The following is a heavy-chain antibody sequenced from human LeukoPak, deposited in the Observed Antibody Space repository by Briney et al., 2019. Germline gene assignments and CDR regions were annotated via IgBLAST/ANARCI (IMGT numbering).Heavy chain of an antibody. CDR1: GGSIGWDY. CDR3: AREEYFQDSNGYSYYFHS. D-gene: IGHD3-22*01. J-gene: IGHJ4*02. Sequence: PSETLSLTCTVSGGSIGWDYWSWIRQPAGKGLEWIGRIYKSGSTNYNPSFRSRVTMSVDTSKNQFSLSVTSVTAADTAVYYCAREEYFQDSNGYSYYFHSWGQGSLVTVSS. CDR2: IYKSGST. V-gene: IGHV4-4*07.